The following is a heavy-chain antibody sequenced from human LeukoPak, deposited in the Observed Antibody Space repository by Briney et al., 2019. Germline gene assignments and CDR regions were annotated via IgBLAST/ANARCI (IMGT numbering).Heavy chain of an antibody. Sequence: SETLSLTCTVSGGSITSSSYYWGWIRQPPGKGLQWIGSFYYSGSTYYNPSLKSRVTISVDTSKNQFSLKLSSVTAADTAVYYCASKTRSHDSSGYLRMDVWGKGTTVTVSS. CDR3: ASKTRSHDSSGYLRMDV. J-gene: IGHJ6*04. CDR1: GGSITSSSYY. CDR2: FYYSGST. V-gene: IGHV4-39*07. D-gene: IGHD3-22*01.